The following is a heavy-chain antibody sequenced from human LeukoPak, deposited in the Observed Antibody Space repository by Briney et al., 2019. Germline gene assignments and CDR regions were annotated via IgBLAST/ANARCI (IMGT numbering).Heavy chain of an antibody. D-gene: IGHD3-10*01. CDR2: INPNSGGT. J-gene: IGHJ3*02. CDR3: ARDRRSHYYGSGNYYPDVFDI. V-gene: IGHV1-2*04. Sequence: ASVKVSCKASGYTFTSYGISWVRQAPGQGLEWMGWINPNSGGTNYAQKFQGWVTMTRDTSISTAYMELSRLTSDDTAVYYCARDRRSHYYGSGNYYPDVFDIWGQGTMVTVSS. CDR1: GYTFTSYG.